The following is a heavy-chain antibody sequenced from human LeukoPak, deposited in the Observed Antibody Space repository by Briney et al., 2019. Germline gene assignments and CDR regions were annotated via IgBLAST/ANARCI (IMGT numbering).Heavy chain of an antibody. V-gene: IGHV3-30*18. CDR2: ISYDGSNK. CDR1: GFTFSSYG. D-gene: IGHD2-21*02. CDR3: AKDPIPYCGGDCYGPFDY. Sequence: GGSLRLSCAASGFTFSSYGMHWVRQAPGKGLEWVAVISYDGSNKYYADSVKGRFTISRDNSKNTLYLQMNSLRAEDRAVYYCAKDPIPYCGGDCYGPFDYWGQGTLVTVSS. J-gene: IGHJ4*02.